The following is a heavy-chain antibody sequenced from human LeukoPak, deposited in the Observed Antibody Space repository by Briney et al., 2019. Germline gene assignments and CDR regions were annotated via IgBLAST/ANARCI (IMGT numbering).Heavy chain of an antibody. D-gene: IGHD6-19*01. CDR2: ISYDGSSK. CDR1: GFTFSSYA. J-gene: IGHJ4*02. V-gene: IGHV3-30*01. CDR3: ARLEQWLAYYFDY. Sequence: GGSLRLSCAASGFTFSSYAMHWVRQAPGKGLEWVAVISYDGSSKYYADSVKGRFTISRDNSKNTLYLQMNSLRAEDTAVYYCARLEQWLAYYFDYWGQGTLVTVSS.